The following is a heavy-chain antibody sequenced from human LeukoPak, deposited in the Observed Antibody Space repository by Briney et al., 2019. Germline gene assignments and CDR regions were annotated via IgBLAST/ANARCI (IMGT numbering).Heavy chain of an antibody. CDR3: ARHGTAMVLYNWFDP. CDR2: IYPGDSDT. J-gene: IGHJ5*02. V-gene: IGHV5-51*01. Sequence: GESLKISCKGSGYSFTSYWIGWVRQMPGKGLEWMGIIYPGDSDTRYSPSFQGQVTISADKSISTAYLQWNSLKASDTAMYYCARHGTAMVLYNWFDPWGQGTLVTVSS. CDR1: GYSFTSYW. D-gene: IGHD5-18*01.